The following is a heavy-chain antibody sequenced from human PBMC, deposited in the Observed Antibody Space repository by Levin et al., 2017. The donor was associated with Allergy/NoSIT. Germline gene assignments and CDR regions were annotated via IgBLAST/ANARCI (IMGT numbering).Heavy chain of an antibody. CDR1: GGTFSSYA. CDR2: IIPIFGTA. J-gene: IGHJ4*02. V-gene: IGHV1-69*13. D-gene: IGHD3-22*01. CDR3: ASESSGYYYAWGY. Sequence: ASVKVSCKASGGTFSSYAISWVRQAPGQGLEWMGGIIPIFGTANYAQKFQGRVTITADESTSTAYMELSSLRSEDTAVYYCASESSGYYYAWGYWGQGTLVTVSS.